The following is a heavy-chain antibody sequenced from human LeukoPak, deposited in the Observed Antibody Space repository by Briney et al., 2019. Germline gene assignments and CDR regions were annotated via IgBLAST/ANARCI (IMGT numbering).Heavy chain of an antibody. CDR2: NIPIFGTA. CDR1: GGTFSSYA. J-gene: IGHJ6*03. V-gene: IGHV1-69*05. Sequence: GASVKVSCKASGGTFSSYAISWVRQAPGQGLEWMGGNIPIFGTANYAQKFQGRVTITTDESTSTAYMELSSLRSEDTAVYYCARGPYDSSGYYYAVNYYYYYMDVWGKGTTVTVSS. CDR3: ARGPYDSSGYYYAVNYYYYYMDV. D-gene: IGHD3-22*01.